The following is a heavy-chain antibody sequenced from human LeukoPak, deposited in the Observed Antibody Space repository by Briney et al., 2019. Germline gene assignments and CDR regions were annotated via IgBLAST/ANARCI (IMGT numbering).Heavy chain of an antibody. J-gene: IGHJ4*02. CDR1: GYTFTNYT. Sequence: ASVKVSCKASGYTFTNYTLNWVRQAPGQGLEWMGWIDTNTGNPTYAQGFIGRFVFSLDTSVTTAYLQISSLEAEDTAVYYCASGSYCDYWGQGTLVTVSS. CDR3: ASGSYCDY. V-gene: IGHV7-4-1*02. D-gene: IGHD1-26*01. CDR2: IDTNTGNP.